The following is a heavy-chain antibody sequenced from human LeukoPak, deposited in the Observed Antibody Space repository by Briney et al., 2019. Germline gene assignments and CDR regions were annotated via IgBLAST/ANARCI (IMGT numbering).Heavy chain of an antibody. V-gene: IGHV1-58*02. CDR2: IVVGSGNT. CDR1: GFTFTSSA. D-gene: IGHD3-10*01. Sequence: SVKVSCKASGFTFTSSAMQWVRQARGQRLEWIGWIVVGSGNTNYAQKFQERVTITRDMSTSTAYMELSSLRSEDTAVYYCAASGGPMVYYYYGMDVWGQGTTVTVSS. J-gene: IGHJ6*02. CDR3: AASGGPMVYYYYGMDV.